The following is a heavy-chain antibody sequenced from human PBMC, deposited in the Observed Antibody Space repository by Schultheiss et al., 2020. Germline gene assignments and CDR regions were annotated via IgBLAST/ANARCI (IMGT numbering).Heavy chain of an antibody. J-gene: IGHJ4*02. D-gene: IGHD4-17*01. V-gene: IGHV3-66*01. CDR1: GFTVSSNY. CDR2: IYSGGST. CDR3: ARDRVDYGDYYTEG. Sequence: GGSLRLSCAASGFTVSSNYMSWVRQAPGKGLEWVSVIYSGGSTYYADSVKGRFTISRDNSKNTLYLQMNSLRAEDTAVYYCARDRVDYGDYYTEGWGQGTLVTVSS.